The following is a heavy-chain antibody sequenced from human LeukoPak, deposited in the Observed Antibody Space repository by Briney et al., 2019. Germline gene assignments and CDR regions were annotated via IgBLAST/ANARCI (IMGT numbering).Heavy chain of an antibody. D-gene: IGHD2-15*01. V-gene: IGHV4-39*07. J-gene: IGHJ4*02. CDR2: IYYSGST. CDR1: GGSISSYY. Sequence: SETLSLTCTVSGGSISSYYWGWIRQPPGKGLEWIGSIYYSGSTYYNPSLKSRVTISVDTSKNQFSLKLSSVTAADTAVYYCASNPPRYCSGGSCYFVYWGQGTLVTVSS. CDR3: ASNPPRYCSGGSCYFVY.